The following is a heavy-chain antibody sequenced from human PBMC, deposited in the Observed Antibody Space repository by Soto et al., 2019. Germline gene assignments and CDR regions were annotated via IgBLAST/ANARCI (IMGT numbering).Heavy chain of an antibody. CDR3: AKDLWGDSSGWYGYYYYYGMDV. CDR1: GFTFSSYG. J-gene: IGHJ6*02. D-gene: IGHD6-19*01. CDR2: ISYDGSNK. Sequence: GGSLRLSCAASGFTFSSYGMHWVRQAPGKGLEWVAVISYDGSNKYYADSVKGRFTISRDNSKNTLYLQMNSLRAEDTAVYYCAKDLWGDSSGWYGYYYYYGMDVWGQGTTVTVSS. V-gene: IGHV3-30*18.